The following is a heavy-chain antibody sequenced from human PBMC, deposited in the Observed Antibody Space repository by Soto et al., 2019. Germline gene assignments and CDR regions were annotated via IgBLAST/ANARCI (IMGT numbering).Heavy chain of an antibody. V-gene: IGHV3-48*01. CDR3: ARDLGMTHDAFDI. CDR1: GFTFSSYS. D-gene: IGHD1-20*01. CDR2: ISSSSSTI. J-gene: IGHJ3*02. Sequence: GGSLRLSCAASGFTFSSYSMNWVRQAPGKGLEWVSYISSSSSTIYYADSVKGRFTISRDNAKNSLYLQMNSLRAEDTAVYYCARDLGMTHDAFDIWGQGTMVTVSS.